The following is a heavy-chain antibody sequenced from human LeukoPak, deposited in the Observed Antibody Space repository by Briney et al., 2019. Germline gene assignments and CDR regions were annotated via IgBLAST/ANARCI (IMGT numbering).Heavy chain of an antibody. V-gene: IGHV3-49*03. D-gene: IGHD3-10*01. CDR1: GLTFGDYG. J-gene: IGHJ6*03. CDR3: TRGSYYMDV. CDR2: IRNKAYGGTT. Sequence: GGSLRLSCTASGLTFGDYGVSWFRQAPGKGLEWVGFIRNKAYGGTTEYAASVKGRFTISRDDSKSIAYLQMNSLEIEDTGVYYCTRGSYYMDVWGKGATVTVSS.